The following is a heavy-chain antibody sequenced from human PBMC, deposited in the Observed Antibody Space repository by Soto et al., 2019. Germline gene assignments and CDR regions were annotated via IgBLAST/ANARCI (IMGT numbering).Heavy chain of an antibody. V-gene: IGHV3-30-3*01. CDR3: AREAQIVVVDNWFDP. Sequence: GGSLRLSCAASGFTFSSYAMHWVRQAPGKGLEWVAVISYDGSNKYYADSVKGRFTISRDNSKNTLYLQMNSLRAEDTAVYYCAREAQIVVVDNWFDPWGQGTLVTVYS. J-gene: IGHJ5*02. CDR1: GFTFSSYA. D-gene: IGHD3-22*01. CDR2: ISYDGSNK.